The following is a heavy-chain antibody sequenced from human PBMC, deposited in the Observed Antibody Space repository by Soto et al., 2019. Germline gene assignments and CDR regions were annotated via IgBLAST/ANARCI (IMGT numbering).Heavy chain of an antibody. CDR1: GGSISSGGYY. V-gene: IGHV4-31*03. D-gene: IGHD3-22*01. J-gene: IGHJ3*02. Sequence: QVQLQESGPGLVKPSQTLSLTCTVSGGSISSGGYYWSWIRQHPGKGLEWIGYIYYSGSTYYNPSLKSRVTISLDTSKIHFSLKLSSVTAADTAVYYCARDSPHYYDSSSYSYAAFDIWCQGTMVTVSS. CDR2: IYYSGST. CDR3: ARDSPHYYDSSSYSYAAFDI.